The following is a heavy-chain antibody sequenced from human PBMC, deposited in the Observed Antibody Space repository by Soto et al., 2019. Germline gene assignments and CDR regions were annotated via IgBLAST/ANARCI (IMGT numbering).Heavy chain of an antibody. D-gene: IGHD6-19*01. CDR2: INPNSGGT. CDR1: GYTFTGYY. Sequence: QVQLVQSGAEVKKPGASVKVSCKASGYTFTGYYMHWVRQAPGQGLEWMGWINPNSGGTNYAQKFQGRVTMTRDTCISRAYMELSRLGSDDTGVYYCARDEAVAGMSMAVWGQGTKVTVSS. V-gene: IGHV1-2*02. J-gene: IGHJ6*02. CDR3: ARDEAVAGMSMAV.